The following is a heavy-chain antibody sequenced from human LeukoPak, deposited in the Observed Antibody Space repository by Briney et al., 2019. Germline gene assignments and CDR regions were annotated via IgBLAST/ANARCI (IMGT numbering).Heavy chain of an antibody. D-gene: IGHD6-6*01. Sequence: ETLSLTCAVYGGSFSGYYWSWIRQPPGKGLEWVSAISGSGGSTYYADSVKGRFTISRDNSKNTLYLQMNSLRVEDTAVYYCARGLYSSSPWGQGTLVTVSS. CDR3: ARGLYSSSP. V-gene: IGHV3-23*01. CDR2: ISGSGGST. J-gene: IGHJ4*02. CDR1: GGSFSGYY.